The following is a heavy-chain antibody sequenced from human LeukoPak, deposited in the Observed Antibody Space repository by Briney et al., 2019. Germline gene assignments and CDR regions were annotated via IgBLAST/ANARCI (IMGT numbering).Heavy chain of an antibody. CDR3: ASPRSGRVFDY. CDR1: GGSFSGYY. Sequence: SETLSLTCAVYGGSFSGYYWSWIRQPPGKGLEWIGEINHSGSTNYNPSLKSRVTISVDTSKNQFSLKLSSVTAADTAVYYCASPRSGRVFDYWGQGTLVTVSS. V-gene: IGHV4-34*01. CDR2: INHSGST. J-gene: IGHJ4*02. D-gene: IGHD3-3*01.